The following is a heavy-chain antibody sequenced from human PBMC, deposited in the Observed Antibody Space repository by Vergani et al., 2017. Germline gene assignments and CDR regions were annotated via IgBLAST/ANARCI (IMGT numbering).Heavy chain of an antibody. CDR1: GYSFTSYW. Sequence: EVQLVQSGAEVKKPGASLKISCKGSGYSFTSYWIGWVRQMPGKGLEWMGIIYPGDSDTRYSPSFQGQVTISADTSISTAYLQWSSLTASDTAMYYCARPMRVGTAMVWEFDLWGRGTLVTVSS. V-gene: IGHV5-51*01. J-gene: IGHJ2*01. CDR3: ARPMRVGTAMVWEFDL. CDR2: IYPGDSDT. D-gene: IGHD5-18*01.